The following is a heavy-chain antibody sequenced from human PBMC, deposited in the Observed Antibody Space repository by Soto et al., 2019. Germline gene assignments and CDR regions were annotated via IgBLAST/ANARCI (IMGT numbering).Heavy chain of an antibody. CDR1: GYTLTELC. CDR3: ATDYLFTVTNRAH. Sequence: ASVKVSCKFSGYTLTELCMHWVRQAPGKGLEWMGGFDPEDGETIYAQKFQGRVTMTEDTSTDTAYMELSSLRSEDTAVYYCATDYLFTVTNRAHWGQGTLVTVSS. V-gene: IGHV1-24*01. D-gene: IGHD4-4*01. J-gene: IGHJ4*02. CDR2: FDPEDGET.